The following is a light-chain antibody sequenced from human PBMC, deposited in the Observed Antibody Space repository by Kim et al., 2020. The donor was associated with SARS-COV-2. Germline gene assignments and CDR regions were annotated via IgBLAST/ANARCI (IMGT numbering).Light chain of an antibody. Sequence: ASVGDRVTISCRANQNIGSYLSWFQQTPGKAPKLLIYAASSLQSGVPSRFSGSGSVTDFTLTISSLQPEDFATYFCQQGYSTPYTFGQGTKLEI. CDR3: QQGYSTPYT. CDR1: QNIGSY. V-gene: IGKV1-39*01. J-gene: IGKJ2*01. CDR2: AAS.